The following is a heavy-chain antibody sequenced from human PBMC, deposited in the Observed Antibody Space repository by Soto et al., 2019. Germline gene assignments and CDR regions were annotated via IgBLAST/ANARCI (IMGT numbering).Heavy chain of an antibody. CDR2: IITMFNTA. CDR3: ARHYPTAVSGEGWFDT. CDR1: GGSDVFNNYP. V-gene: IGHV1-69*01. Sequence: QVQLVQSGAEIKKPASSVKVSCKASGGSDVFNNYPVSWVRQAPGQGLEWMGAIITMFNTADYAQRFLGRVTITADECTMTVYMELTSLTSDDTAVYYCARHYPTAVSGEGWFDTWGQGTLVTVSS. J-gene: IGHJ5*02. D-gene: IGHD6-19*01.